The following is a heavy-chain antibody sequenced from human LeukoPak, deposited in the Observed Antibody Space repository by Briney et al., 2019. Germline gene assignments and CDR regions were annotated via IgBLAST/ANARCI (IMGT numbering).Heavy chain of an antibody. CDR2: IYYSGST. CDR3: ATNRAGLAYSSSWYGEEGWFDY. J-gene: IGHJ4*02. Sequence: SETLSLTCTVSGGSISSGGYYWSWIRQHPGKGLEWIGYIYYSGSTYYNPSLKSRVTISVDTFKNQFSLKLSSVTAADTAVYYCATNRAGLAYSSSWYGEEGWFDYWGQGTLVTVSS. V-gene: IGHV4-31*03. CDR1: GGSISSGGYY. D-gene: IGHD6-13*01.